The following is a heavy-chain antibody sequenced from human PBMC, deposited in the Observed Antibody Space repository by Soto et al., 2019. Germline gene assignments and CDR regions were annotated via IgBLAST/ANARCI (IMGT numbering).Heavy chain of an antibody. V-gene: IGHV3-23*01. D-gene: IGHD2-8*01. J-gene: IGHJ4*02. CDR3: XXXXXXXXYCAXGVCYQDY. CDR1: GFTFRSYA. CDR2: ISGSGGST. Sequence: EVQLLESGGGLVQPGGSLRLSCAASGFTFRSYAMSWVRQAPGKGLEWVSAISGSGGSTYYADSVKGRFTISRDNSKNXLYLXXXXLXXXXXXXXXXXXXXXXXXYCAXGVCYQDYWGQGXLVTVSS.